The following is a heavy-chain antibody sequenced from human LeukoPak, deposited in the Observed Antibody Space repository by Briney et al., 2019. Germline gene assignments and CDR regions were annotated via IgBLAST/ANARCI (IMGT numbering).Heavy chain of an antibody. Sequence: GGSLRLSCAASGFTSSYYGMHWVRQAPGKGLAWVAIIWYDGSIQYYADSVKGRFTISRDNSKNTLYLQMNSLRAEDTAVYYCAKAGSDWSHVDYWGQGTLVTVSS. CDR2: IWYDGSIQ. D-gene: IGHD6-19*01. V-gene: IGHV3-33*06. CDR1: GFTSSYYG. J-gene: IGHJ4*02. CDR3: AKAGSDWSHVDY.